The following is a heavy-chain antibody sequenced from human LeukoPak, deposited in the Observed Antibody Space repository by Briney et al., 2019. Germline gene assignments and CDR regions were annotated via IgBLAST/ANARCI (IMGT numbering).Heavy chain of an antibody. CDR1: GDSVSSNSAT. CDR3: ARGSYTSNWY. CDR2: TYCRSKWYN. D-gene: IGHD6-13*01. Sequence: SQTPSLTCAISGDSVSSNSATWNWIRQSPSRGLEWLGRTYCRSKWYNDYAVPVKSRITINPDTSKNQFSLQLNSVTPEDTAIYYCARGSYTSNWYWGQGTLVTVSS. V-gene: IGHV6-1*01. J-gene: IGHJ4*02.